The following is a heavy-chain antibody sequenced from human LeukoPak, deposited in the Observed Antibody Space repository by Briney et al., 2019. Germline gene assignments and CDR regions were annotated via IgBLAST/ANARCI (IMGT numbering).Heavy chain of an antibody. CDR3: AKVIYCGGDCSEYFQH. V-gene: IGHV3-43*02. J-gene: IGHJ1*01. CDR2: ISGDVGST. CDR1: GFTFDDYA. Sequence: GGSLRLSCAASGFTFDDYAMHWVRQAPGKGLEWVSLISGDVGSTYYADSVKVRFTISRDNSKHSLYLQMNSLRTEDTALYYCAKVIYCGGDCSEYFQHWGQGTLVTVSS. D-gene: IGHD2-21*02.